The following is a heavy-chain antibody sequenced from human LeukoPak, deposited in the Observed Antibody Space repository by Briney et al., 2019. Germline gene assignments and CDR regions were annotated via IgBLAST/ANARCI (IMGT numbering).Heavy chain of an antibody. CDR1: GYTFTGYY. Sequence: ASVKVSCKASGYTFTGYYMHWVRQAPGQGLEWMGWINPNSGGTNYAQKFQGRVTMTRDTSISTAYMELSRLRSDDTAVYYCARALWVGDYDFWSGYYFDYWGQAILVTVSS. CDR3: ARALWVGDYDFWSGYYFDY. J-gene: IGHJ4*02. CDR2: INPNSGGT. D-gene: IGHD3-3*01. V-gene: IGHV1-2*02.